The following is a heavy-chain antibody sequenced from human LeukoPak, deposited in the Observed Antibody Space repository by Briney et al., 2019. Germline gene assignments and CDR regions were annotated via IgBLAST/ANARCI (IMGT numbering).Heavy chain of an antibody. CDR3: ARERQDTIVHSGAFDI. D-gene: IGHD3-10*01. V-gene: IGHV3-30-3*01. CDR1: AFTFSNYF. CDR2: IASDGSHT. Sequence: GGSLRLSCAASAFTFSNYFMHWVRQAPGKGLEWVAVIASDGSHTFYVESVKGRFTISRDNSKKTLYLQMSSLRAEDTAVYFCARERQDTIVHSGAFDIWGQGTMVTVSS. J-gene: IGHJ3*02.